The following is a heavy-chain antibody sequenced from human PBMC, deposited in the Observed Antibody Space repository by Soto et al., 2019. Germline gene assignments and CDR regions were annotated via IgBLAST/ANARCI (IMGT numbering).Heavy chain of an antibody. D-gene: IGHD3-22*01. V-gene: IGHV2-70*01. Sequence: SGPTLVNPTQTLTLTCTFSGFSLSTSGMCVSWIRQPPGKALEWLALIDWDDDKYYSTSLKTRLTISKDTSKNQVVLTMTNMDPVDTAMYYCARIVAFRPSSGSTYFDYWGQGTLVTVSS. J-gene: IGHJ4*02. CDR1: GFSLSTSGMC. CDR2: IDWDDDK. CDR3: ARIVAFRPSSGSTYFDY.